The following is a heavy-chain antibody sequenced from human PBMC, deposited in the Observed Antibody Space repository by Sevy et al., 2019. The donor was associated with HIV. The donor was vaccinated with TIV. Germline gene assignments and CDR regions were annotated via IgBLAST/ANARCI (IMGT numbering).Heavy chain of an antibody. CDR2: IYYSGST. J-gene: IGHJ5*02. CDR1: GGSISSYY. V-gene: IGHV4-59*01. Sequence: SETLSLTCTVSGGSISSYYWSWIRQPPGKGLEWIGYIYYSGSTNYNPSLKSRVTISVDTSKNQFSLKLSSVTAADTAVYYCARVYDSSYNWFDPWGQGTLVTVSS. D-gene: IGHD3-22*01. CDR3: ARVYDSSYNWFDP.